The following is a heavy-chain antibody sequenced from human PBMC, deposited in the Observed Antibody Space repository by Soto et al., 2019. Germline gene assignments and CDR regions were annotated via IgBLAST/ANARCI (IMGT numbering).Heavy chain of an antibody. CDR2: IWYDGSNK. V-gene: IGHV3-33*01. D-gene: IGHD6-13*01. CDR3: ARESRAAGTGDYYMDV. J-gene: IGHJ6*03. Sequence: PGGSLRLSCAASGFTFSSYGMHWVRQAPGKGLEWVAVIWYDGSNKYYADSVKGRFTISRDNSKNTLYLQMNSLRAEDTAVYYCARESRAAGTGDYYMDVWGKGTTVTAP. CDR1: GFTFSSYG.